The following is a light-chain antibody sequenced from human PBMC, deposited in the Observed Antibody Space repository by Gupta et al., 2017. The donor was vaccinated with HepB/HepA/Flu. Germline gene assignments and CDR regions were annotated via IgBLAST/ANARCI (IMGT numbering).Light chain of an antibody. CDR2: DVS. Sequence: QSALTQPRSVSGSPGPSVTISCTGTSSDVGGYNYVSWYQQHPGKALQLMIYDVSKRPSGVPGRLSGSKAGNTASLTISGPQEEEDADYYCCSYAGSDTYVFGTGTKVTVL. CDR1: SSDVGGYNY. CDR3: CSYAGSDTYV. V-gene: IGLV2-11*01. J-gene: IGLJ1*01.